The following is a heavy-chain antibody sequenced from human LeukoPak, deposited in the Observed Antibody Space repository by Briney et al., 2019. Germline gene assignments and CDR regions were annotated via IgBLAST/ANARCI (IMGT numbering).Heavy chain of an antibody. CDR1: GFTFSSYA. V-gene: IGHV3-23*01. D-gene: IGHD5-18*01. J-gene: IGHJ5*02. CDR2: ISGSGGST. CDR3: AKGGTWIHGPEGCWFDP. Sequence: GGSLRLSCAASGFTFSSYAMSWVRQAPGKGLEWVSAISGSGGSTYYADSVKGRFTISRDNAKNSVYLQMNSLRAEDTAVYYCAKGGTWIHGPEGCWFDPWGQGTLVTVSS.